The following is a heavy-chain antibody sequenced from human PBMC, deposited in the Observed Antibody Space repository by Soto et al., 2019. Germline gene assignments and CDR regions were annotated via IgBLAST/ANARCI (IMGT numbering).Heavy chain of an antibody. J-gene: IGHJ4*02. D-gene: IGHD3-22*01. CDR3: ARGRGYYDSSGPSAY. V-gene: IGHV4-34*01. CDR1: GGSLSGYY. CDR2: INHSGST. Sequence: QVQLQQWGAGLLKPSETLSLTCAVYGGSLSGYYWSWIRQPPGKGLEWIGEINHSGSTNYNPSLKRRVTISVETSKNQFSLELSSVTAADTAVYYCARGRGYYDSSGPSAYWGQGTLVTVSS.